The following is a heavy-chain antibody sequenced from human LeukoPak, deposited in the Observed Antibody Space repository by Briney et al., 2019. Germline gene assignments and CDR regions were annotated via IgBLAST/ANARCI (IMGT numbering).Heavy chain of an antibody. CDR2: ISSSSSYI. CDR1: GFTFSSYS. Sequence: PGGSLRLSCAASGFTFSSYSMDWVGQAPGKGLEWVSSISSSSSYIYYADSVKGRFTISRDNAKNSLYLQMNSLRAEDTAVYYCARVPYCSSTSCYASPLTTYYYYGMDVWGQGTTVTVSS. J-gene: IGHJ6*02. V-gene: IGHV3-21*01. D-gene: IGHD2-2*01. CDR3: ARVPYCSSTSCYASPLTTYYYYGMDV.